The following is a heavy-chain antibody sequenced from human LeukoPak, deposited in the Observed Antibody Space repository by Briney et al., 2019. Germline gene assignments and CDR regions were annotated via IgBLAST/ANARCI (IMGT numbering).Heavy chain of an antibody. Sequence: TGGSLRLSCAASGFTVSSNYMSWVRQAPGKGLEWVAYISGSGSTIYYGDSVKGRFTISRDNAKNPLYLQMNSLRAEDTAVYYCARDEQRTGAFDIWGQGTMVAVSS. V-gene: IGHV3-11*04. CDR3: ARDEQRTGAFDI. D-gene: IGHD1/OR15-1a*01. J-gene: IGHJ3*02. CDR1: GFTVSSNY. CDR2: ISGSGSTI.